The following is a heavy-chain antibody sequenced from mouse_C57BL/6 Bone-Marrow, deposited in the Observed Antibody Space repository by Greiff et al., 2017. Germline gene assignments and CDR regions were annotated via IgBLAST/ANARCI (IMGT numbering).Heavy chain of an antibody. J-gene: IGHJ4*01. CDR2: IRNKANNHAT. CDR3: TRDGYYPYAMDY. D-gene: IGHD2-3*01. CDR1: GFTFSDAW. Sequence: EVKLQESGGGLVQPGGSMKLSCAASGFTFSDAWMDWVRQSPEKGLEWVAEIRNKANNHATYYAESVKGRFTISRDDSKSSVYLQMNSLRAEDTGIYYCTRDGYYPYAMDYWGQGTSVTVSS. V-gene: IGHV6-6*01.